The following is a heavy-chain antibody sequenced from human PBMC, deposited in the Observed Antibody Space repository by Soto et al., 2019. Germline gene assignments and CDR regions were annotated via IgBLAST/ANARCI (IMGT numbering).Heavy chain of an antibody. V-gene: IGHV4-39*02. CDR1: ADSISSSTYY. CDR3: ARDLWGYCGTDCYPLDV. D-gene: IGHD2-21*02. CDR2: IYYSGST. Sequence: SETLSLTCTVSADSISSSTYYWGWIRQPPGKGLEWIGSIYYSGSTYYNPSLKSRVTISVDTSKNQFSLKLSSVTAADTAVYYCARDLWGYCGTDCYPLDVWGQGTTVTVFS. J-gene: IGHJ6*02.